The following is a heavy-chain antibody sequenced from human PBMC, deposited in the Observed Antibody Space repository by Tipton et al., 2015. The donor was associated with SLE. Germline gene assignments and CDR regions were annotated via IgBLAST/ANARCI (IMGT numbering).Heavy chain of an antibody. CDR2: IKEDGSEQ. D-gene: IGHD5-24*01. Sequence: SLRLSCAASGFICSRYWMSWVRQAPGKGLEWVANIKEDGSEQFYVDSVKGRFTISRDNAKNSLYLQMNSLRAEDTAVYYCARVGDGHAPDYWGQGTLVTVSS. J-gene: IGHJ4*02. CDR1: GFICSRYW. CDR3: ARVGDGHAPDY. V-gene: IGHV3-7*01.